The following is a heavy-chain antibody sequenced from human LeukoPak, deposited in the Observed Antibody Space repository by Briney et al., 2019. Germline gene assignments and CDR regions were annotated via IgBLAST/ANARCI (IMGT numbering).Heavy chain of an antibody. CDR3: AKDRALDTARFDY. D-gene: IGHD5-18*01. CDR2: IWYDGSNK. CDR1: GFTFSSYG. Sequence: PGGSLRLSCAASGFTFSSYGMHWVRQAPGKGLEWVAVIWYDGSNKYYADSVKGRFTISRDNSKNTLYLQMNSLRAEDTAVYYCAKDRALDTARFDYWGQGTLVTVSS. J-gene: IGHJ4*02. V-gene: IGHV3-33*06.